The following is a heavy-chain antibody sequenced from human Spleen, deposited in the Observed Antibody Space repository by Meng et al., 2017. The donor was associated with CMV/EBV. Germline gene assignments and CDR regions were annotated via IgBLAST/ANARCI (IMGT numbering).Heavy chain of an antibody. V-gene: IGHV1-18*04. J-gene: IGHJ6*02. CDR1: GYTFTDYY. Sequence: ASVKVSCKASGYTFTDYYMHWVRQAPGQGLEWMGWISAYNGNTNYSQKFQGRVTMTTDTSTSTAYMELRSLRSDDTAVYFCAREILLREPPYYGLDVWGRGTTVTVSS. CDR2: ISAYNGNT. D-gene: IGHD2-15*01. CDR3: AREILLREPPYYGLDV.